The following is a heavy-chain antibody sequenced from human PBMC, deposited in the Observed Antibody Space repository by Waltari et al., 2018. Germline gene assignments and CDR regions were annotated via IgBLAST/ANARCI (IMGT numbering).Heavy chain of an antibody. CDR1: GFTFSSYD. CDR2: IGTAGDT. CDR3: ARGYGQDYYFDY. J-gene: IGHJ4*02. D-gene: IGHD3-16*01. V-gene: IGHV3-13*01. Sequence: EVQLVESGGGLVQPGGSLRLSCAASGFTFSSYDMPWVRQATGKGLEWVSAIGTAGDTYYPGSVKGRFTISRENAKNSLYLQMNSLRAEDTAVYYCARGYGQDYYFDYWGQGTLVTVSS.